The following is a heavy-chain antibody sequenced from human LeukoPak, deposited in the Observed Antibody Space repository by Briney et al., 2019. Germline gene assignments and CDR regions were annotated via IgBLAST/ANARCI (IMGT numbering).Heavy chain of an antibody. Sequence: GGSLRLSCAASGFTFSSYAMSWVRQAPGKGLEWVSGISGSGDNTYYADPVKGRFTIFRDNSKNTLYVQVNSLGTEDTAAYYCAKGSYYDSSGSFYFDYWGQGTLVTVSS. J-gene: IGHJ4*02. CDR3: AKGSYYDSSGSFYFDY. V-gene: IGHV3-23*01. D-gene: IGHD3-22*01. CDR1: GFTFSSYA. CDR2: ISGSGDNT.